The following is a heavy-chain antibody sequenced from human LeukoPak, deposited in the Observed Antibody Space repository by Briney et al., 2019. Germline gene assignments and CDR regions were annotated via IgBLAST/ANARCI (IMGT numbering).Heavy chain of an antibody. Sequence: ASVKVSCKASGGTFSSYAISWVRQAPGQGLEWMGRIIPILGIANYAQKFQGRVTITADKSTSTAYMELSSLRSEDTAVYFCARANGRYSYGFFDYWGQGALVTVSS. J-gene: IGHJ4*02. CDR1: GGTFSSYA. CDR2: IIPILGIA. CDR3: ARANGRYSYGFFDY. D-gene: IGHD5-18*01. V-gene: IGHV1-69*04.